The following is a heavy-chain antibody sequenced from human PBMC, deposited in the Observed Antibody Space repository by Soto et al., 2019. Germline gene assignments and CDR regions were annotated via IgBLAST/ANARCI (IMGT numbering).Heavy chain of an antibody. D-gene: IGHD4-17*01. J-gene: IGHJ4*02. CDR3: AANRVTTPRNYYFDY. V-gene: IGHV3-30*03. Sequence: GGSLRLSCAASGFTFSSYGMHWVRQAPGKGLEWVAVISYDGSNKYYADSVKGRFTISRDNSKNTLYLQMNSLRAEDTAVYYCAANRVTTPRNYYFDYWGQGTLVTVSS. CDR1: GFTFSSYG. CDR2: ISYDGSNK.